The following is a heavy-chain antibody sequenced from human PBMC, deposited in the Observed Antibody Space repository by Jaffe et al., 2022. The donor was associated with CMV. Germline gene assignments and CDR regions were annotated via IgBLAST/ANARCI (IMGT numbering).Heavy chain of an antibody. CDR2: INWNSGYK. CDR1: GFTFDEYA. CDR3: AKGNDFGLIGALDV. V-gene: IGHV3-9*01. J-gene: IGHJ3*01. D-gene: IGHD4-17*01. Sequence: EGQLVESGGGLVQPGRSLRLSCTASGFTFDEYAMHWVRQAPGKGLEWVSGINWNSGYKNYAPSVKGRFTISRDNAKNSLYLQMNSLGVEDTALYYCAKGNDFGLIGALDVWGQGTLVTISS.